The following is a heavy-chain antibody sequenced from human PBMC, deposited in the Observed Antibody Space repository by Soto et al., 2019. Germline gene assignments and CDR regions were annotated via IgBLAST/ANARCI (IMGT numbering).Heavy chain of an antibody. D-gene: IGHD5-18*01. V-gene: IGHV3-21*01. Sequence: GRSLRLSCAASGFTFSSYSMNWVRQAPGKGLEWVSSISSSSSYIYYADSVKGRFTISRDNAKNSLYLQMNSLRAEDTAVYYCASCQGEVDTAMDYWGQGTLVTVSS. CDR1: GFTFSSYS. CDR3: ASCQGEVDTAMDY. J-gene: IGHJ4*02. CDR2: ISSSSSYI.